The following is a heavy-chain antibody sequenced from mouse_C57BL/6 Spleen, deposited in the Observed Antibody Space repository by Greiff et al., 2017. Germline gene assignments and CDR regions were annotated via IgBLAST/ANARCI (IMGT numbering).Heavy chain of an antibody. CDR1: GYSFTGYY. J-gene: IGHJ1*03. CDR2: INPSTGGT. CDR3: AERDGYYWYFDV. V-gene: IGHV1-42*01. Sequence: VQLKESGPELVKPGASVKISCKASGYSFTGYYMNWVKQSPEKSLEWIGEINPSTGGTTYNQKFKAKATLTVDKSSSTAYMQLKSLTSEDSAVYYCAERDGYYWYFDVWGTGTTVTVSS. D-gene: IGHD2-3*01.